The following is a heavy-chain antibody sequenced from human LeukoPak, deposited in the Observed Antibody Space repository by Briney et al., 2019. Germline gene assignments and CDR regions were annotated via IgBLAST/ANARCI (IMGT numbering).Heavy chain of an antibody. J-gene: IGHJ4*02. CDR2: IGNTGRTI. Sequence: GGSLRLSCAASGFRFSSYEMDWVRQAPGRGLEWVSYIGNTGRTIYYVDSVKGRFTVSRDNAKNSLYLQMNSLRAEDTAIYYCVRGDRYFFDYWGQGTLVTVSS. CDR3: VRGDRYFFDY. V-gene: IGHV3-48*03. CDR1: GFRFSSYE. D-gene: IGHD1-14*01.